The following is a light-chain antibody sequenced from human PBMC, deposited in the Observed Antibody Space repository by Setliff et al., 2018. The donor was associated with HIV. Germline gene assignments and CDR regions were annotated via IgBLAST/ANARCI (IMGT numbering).Light chain of an antibody. J-gene: IGLJ1*01. Sequence: QSALTQPASVSGSPGQSITISCTGASSDVGCYNYVSWYQQHPGKAPKLMIYEVSKRPSGVPNRFSGSKSGNTASLTISGLQAEDEADYYCSSYTSSSTLVFGSGTKVTVL. V-gene: IGLV2-14*01. CDR1: SSDVGCYNY. CDR2: EVS. CDR3: SSYTSSSTLV.